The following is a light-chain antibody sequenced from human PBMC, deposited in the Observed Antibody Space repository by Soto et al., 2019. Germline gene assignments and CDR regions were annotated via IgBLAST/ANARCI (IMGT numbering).Light chain of an antibody. CDR1: QSVSSD. CDR2: GAS. CDR3: EQYNNWPLT. V-gene: IGKV3-15*01. Sequence: EIVMTQSPATLSVSPGERATLSCRASQSVSSDLAWYEQKPGQAPRLLIYGASTRAIGIPARFSGSGSGTEFTQTISCLQFEDFAVYYCEQYNNWPLTFGGATKVDI. J-gene: IGKJ4*01.